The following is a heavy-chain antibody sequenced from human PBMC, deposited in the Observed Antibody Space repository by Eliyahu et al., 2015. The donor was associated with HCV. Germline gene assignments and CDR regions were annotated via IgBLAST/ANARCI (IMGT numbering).Heavy chain of an antibody. CDR3: ARCGPPFGGVIVTTPYWYFDL. CDR1: GGSISSYY. D-gene: IGHD3-16*02. J-gene: IGHJ2*01. Sequence: QVQLQESGPGLVKPSETLSLTCTVSGGSISSYYWSWXRQPPGKGLEWIGYIYYSGSTNYNPSLKSRVTISVDTSKNQFSLKLSSVTAADTAVYYCARCGPPFGGVIVTTPYWYFDLWGRGTLVTVSS. CDR2: IYYSGST. V-gene: IGHV4-59*01.